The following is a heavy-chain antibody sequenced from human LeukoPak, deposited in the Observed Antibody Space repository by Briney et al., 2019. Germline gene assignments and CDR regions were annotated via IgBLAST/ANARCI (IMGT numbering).Heavy chain of an antibody. CDR3: ARDNSFKNFDQ. Sequence: PGGSLRLSCAASGFTFSTYAMSWIRQAPGKGLEWVSAISSGGGNTDYADSVKGRFTISRDNSRNTLYLQMNSLRSEDTAVYYCARDNSFKNFDQWGQGTLVTVSS. D-gene: IGHD4-11*01. CDR2: ISSGGGNT. CDR1: GFTFSTYA. V-gene: IGHV3-23*01. J-gene: IGHJ4*02.